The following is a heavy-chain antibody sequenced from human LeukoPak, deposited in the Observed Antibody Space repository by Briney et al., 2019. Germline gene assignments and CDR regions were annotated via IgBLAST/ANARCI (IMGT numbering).Heavy chain of an antibody. CDR1: GFTFSSYG. J-gene: IGHJ4*02. CDR2: INWNGGST. CDR3: ARGYYYDSSAYPGDY. Sequence: GGSLRLSCAASGFTFSSYGMSWVRQAPGKGLEWVSNINWNGGSTGYADSVKGRFTISRDNVKNSLYLQMNSLRAEDTALYYCARGYYYDSSAYPGDYWGQGTLVTVSS. D-gene: IGHD3-22*01. V-gene: IGHV3-20*04.